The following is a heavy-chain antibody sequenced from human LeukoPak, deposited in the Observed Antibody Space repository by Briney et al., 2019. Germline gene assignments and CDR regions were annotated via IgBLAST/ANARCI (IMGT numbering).Heavy chain of an antibody. Sequence: PSETLSLTCTVSGGSISSGGYYWSWIRQHPGKGLEWIGYIYYSGSTYYNPSLKSRVTISVDTSKNQFSLKLSSVTAADTAVYYCARVRGRTGTNGLDPWGQGTTVTVSS. CDR3: ARVRGRTGTNGLDP. CDR1: GGSISSGGYY. J-gene: IGHJ6*02. CDR2: IYYSGST. D-gene: IGHD1-7*01. V-gene: IGHV4-31*03.